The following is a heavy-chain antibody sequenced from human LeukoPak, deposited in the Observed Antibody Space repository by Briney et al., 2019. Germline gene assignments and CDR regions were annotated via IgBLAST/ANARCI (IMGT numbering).Heavy chain of an antibody. V-gene: IGHV3-9*01. CDR3: TKSAWGRDGYNYGAIFDY. J-gene: IGHJ4*02. Sequence: PGGSLRLSCAASGFTFDDYAMHWVRQAPGKGLEWVSGISWNSGSIGYADSVKGRFTISRDNAKNSLYLQMNSLRAEDTALYYCTKSAWGRDGYNYGAIFDYWGQGTLVTVSS. D-gene: IGHD5-24*01. CDR2: ISWNSGSI. CDR1: GFTFDDYA.